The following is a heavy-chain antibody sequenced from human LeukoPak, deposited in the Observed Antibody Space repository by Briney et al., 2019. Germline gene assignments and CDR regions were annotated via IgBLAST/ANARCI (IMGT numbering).Heavy chain of an antibody. J-gene: IGHJ4*02. CDR1: GFTFTNAW. V-gene: IGHV4-4*07. Sequence: PGGSLRLSCAASGFTFTNAWMSWVRQSPGKGLEWIGRIYTSGSTNYNPSLKSRVTMSVDTSKNQFSLKLSSVTAADTAVYYCARAPYQLGIAAAYYFDYWGQGTLVTVSS. D-gene: IGHD6-13*01. CDR3: ARAPYQLGIAAAYYFDY. CDR2: IYTSGST.